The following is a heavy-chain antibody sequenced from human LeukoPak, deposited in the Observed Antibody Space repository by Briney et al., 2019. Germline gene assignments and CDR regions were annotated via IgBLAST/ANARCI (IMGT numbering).Heavy chain of an antibody. J-gene: IGHJ4*02. CDR3: ASAHRNLYCGGDCYTTPFDY. V-gene: IGHV1-69*13. CDR1: GGTFSSYA. CDR2: IIPIFGTA. D-gene: IGHD2-21*02. Sequence: SVKVSCKASGGTFSSYAISWVRQAPGQGLEWMEGIIPIFGTANYAQKFQGRVTITADESTSTAYMELSSLRSEDTAVYYCASAHRNLYCGGDCYTTPFDYWGQGTLVTVSS.